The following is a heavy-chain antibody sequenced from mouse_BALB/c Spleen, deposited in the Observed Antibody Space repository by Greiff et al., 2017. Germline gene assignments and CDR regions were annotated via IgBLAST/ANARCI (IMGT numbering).Heavy chain of an antibody. D-gene: IGHD1-2*01. J-gene: IGHJ1*01. V-gene: IGHV1-80*01. CDR2: IYPGDGDT. Sequence: VQLQQSGAELVRPGSSVKISCKASGYAFSSYWMNWVKQRPGQGLEWIGQIYPGDGDTNYNGKFKGKATLTADKSSSTAYMQLSSLTSEDSAVYFCARVYGRGYFDVWGAGTTVTVSS. CDR3: ARVYGRGYFDV. CDR1: GYAFSSYW.